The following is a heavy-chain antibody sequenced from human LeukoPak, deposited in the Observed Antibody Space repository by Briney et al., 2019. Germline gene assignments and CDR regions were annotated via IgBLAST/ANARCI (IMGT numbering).Heavy chain of an antibody. CDR2: INPSGGST. J-gene: IGHJ4*02. V-gene: IGHV1-46*01. CDR3: ARPGIAAAGPVPYFDY. Sequence: ASVKVSCKASGYTFTSYYMHWVRQAPGQGLEWMGIINPSGGSTSYAQKFQGRVAMTRDTSTSAVYMELSSLRSEDTAVYYCARPGIAAAGPVPYFDYWGQGTLVTVSS. D-gene: IGHD6-13*01. CDR1: GYTFTSYY.